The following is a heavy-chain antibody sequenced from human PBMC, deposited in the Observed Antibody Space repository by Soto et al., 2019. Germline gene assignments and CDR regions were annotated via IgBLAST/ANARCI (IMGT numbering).Heavy chain of an antibody. V-gene: IGHV1-2*04. J-gene: IGHJ4*02. D-gene: IGHD2-21*02. CDR3: ARGGSIGVTPTNY. Sequence: VSVKVSCKASGYTFTGYYMHGVRQAPGQGLEWMGWINPNSGGTNYAQKFQGWVTMTRDTSISTAYMELSRLRSDDTAVYYCARGGSIGVTPTNYWGQGTLVTAPQ. CDR1: GYTFTGYY. CDR2: INPNSGGT.